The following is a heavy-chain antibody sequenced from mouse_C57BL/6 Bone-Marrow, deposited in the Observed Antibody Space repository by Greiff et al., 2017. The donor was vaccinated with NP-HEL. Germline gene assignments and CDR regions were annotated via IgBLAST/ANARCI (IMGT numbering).Heavy chain of an antibody. CDR2: IYPGSGSR. V-gene: IGHV1-62-2*01. D-gene: IGHD1-1*01. CDR1: GYTFTEYT. CDR3: AGHGAYFGGSYGYFDV. Sequence: QVQLQQSGAELVKPGASVKLSCKASGYTFTEYTIHWVKQRPGQGLEWIGWIYPGSGSRKYNEKFKDKATLTADKSSSTVYMDLSRLTSEDSAVLFCAGHGAYFGGSYGYFDVGDRGTTVTVSA. J-gene: IGHJ1*03.